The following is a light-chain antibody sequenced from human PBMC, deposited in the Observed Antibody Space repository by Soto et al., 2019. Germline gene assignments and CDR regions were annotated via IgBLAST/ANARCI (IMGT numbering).Light chain of an antibody. CDR1: SSNIGSHT. V-gene: IGLV1-44*01. J-gene: IGLJ2*01. Sequence: QSVLTQPPSASGTPGQTIAISCSGGSSNIGSHTVNWYQQLPGTAPRLLIYSNTQRPSGVPDRFSGSKSGTSASLAISGLQSEYEGDYYCPAWDDSLNGVVFDGGTKLTVL. CDR3: PAWDDSLNGVV. CDR2: SNT.